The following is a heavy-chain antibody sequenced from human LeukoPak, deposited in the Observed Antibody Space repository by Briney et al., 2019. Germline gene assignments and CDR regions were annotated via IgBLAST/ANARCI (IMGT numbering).Heavy chain of an antibody. V-gene: IGHV1-8*01. J-gene: IGHJ5*02. CDR3: ARGSIYYGSGRPYNWFDP. CDR2: MNPNSGNT. D-gene: IGHD3-10*01. Sequence: ASVKVSCKASGYTFTSYDINWVRQATGQGLEWMGWMNPNSGNTGYAQKFQGRVTMTRNTSISTAYMELSSLRSEDTAVYYCARGSIYYGSGRPYNWFDPWGQGTLVTVSS. CDR1: GYTFTSYD.